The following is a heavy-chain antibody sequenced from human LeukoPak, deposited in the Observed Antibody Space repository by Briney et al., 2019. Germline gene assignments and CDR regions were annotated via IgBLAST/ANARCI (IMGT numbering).Heavy chain of an antibody. J-gene: IGHJ4*02. V-gene: IGHV5-51*01. CDR3: ARAYYGSSGFDY. Sequence: YWIXXXRPMPGKGLXXXXIIYPGHSHTRYSPSFQGQFTISADKSISTAYLQWSSLKASDTAMYYCARAYYGSSGFDYWGQGTLVTVSS. CDR2: IYPGHSHT. CDR1: YW. D-gene: IGHD3-10*01.